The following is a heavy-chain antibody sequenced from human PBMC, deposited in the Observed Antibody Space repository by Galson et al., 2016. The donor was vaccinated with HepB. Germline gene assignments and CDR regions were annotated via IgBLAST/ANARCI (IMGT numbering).Heavy chain of an antibody. V-gene: IGHV1-18*01. CDR2: ITDYNGNT. J-gene: IGHJ4*02. CDR1: GYTFTSYS. D-gene: IGHD3-22*01. Sequence: SVKVSCKASGYTFTSYSISWVQQAPGQGLEWMGWITDYNGNTNYAQKLQGRVTMTTDKSTSTAYMELRSLRSDDTAVCYWARLGYDSSGYFPDFWGQGTLVTVSS. CDR3: ARLGYDSSGYFPDF.